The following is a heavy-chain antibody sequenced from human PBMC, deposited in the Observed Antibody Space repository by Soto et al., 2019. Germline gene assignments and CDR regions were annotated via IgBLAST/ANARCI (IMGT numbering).Heavy chain of an antibody. Sequence: ASVKVSCKASGYTFTSYYMHWVRQAPGQWLEWMGIINPSDSTSYAQKFQGRVTMTRDTSTSTVYMELSSLRSEDTAVYYCARVQTYYYDSSGYPFDYWGQGTLVTVSS. V-gene: IGHV1-46*01. CDR2: INPSDST. D-gene: IGHD3-22*01. CDR3: ARVQTYYYDSSGYPFDY. J-gene: IGHJ4*02. CDR1: GYTFTSYY.